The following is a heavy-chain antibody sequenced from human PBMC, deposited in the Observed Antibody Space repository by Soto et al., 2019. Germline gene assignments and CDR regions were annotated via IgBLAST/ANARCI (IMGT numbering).Heavy chain of an antibody. J-gene: IGHJ5*02. D-gene: IGHD7-27*01. CDR3: ARLNGEPET. CDR2: FSHTGGT. Sequence: SETLXLTCAVSGASISSGGHSWTWIRQPPGEGLEWIGYFSHTGGTYYNPSLKSRVIISVDGSKNHLSLKLRSVTAADTAVYYCARLNGEPETWGKGALVTV. V-gene: IGHV4-30-2*01. CDR1: GASISSGGHS.